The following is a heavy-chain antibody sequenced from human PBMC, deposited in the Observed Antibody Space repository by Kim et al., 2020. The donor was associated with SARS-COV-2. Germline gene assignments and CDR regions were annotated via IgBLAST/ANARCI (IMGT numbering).Heavy chain of an antibody. J-gene: IGHJ4*02. CDR3: AILRGSSTGIDY. V-gene: IGHV3-74*01. CDR1: GFTFSSFR. CDR2: ITTDGSNT. Sequence: GGSLRLSCAASGFTFSSFRMHWVRQAPGKGLVWVSRITTDGSNTIYADSVKGRFTISRDNAKSTLYLQMNSLRAEDTAVYYCAILRGSSTGIDYWGQGTLVSVSS. D-gene: IGHD3-9*01.